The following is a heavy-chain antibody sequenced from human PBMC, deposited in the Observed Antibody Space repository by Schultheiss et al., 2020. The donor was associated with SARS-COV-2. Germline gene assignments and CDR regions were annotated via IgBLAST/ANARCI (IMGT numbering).Heavy chain of an antibody. J-gene: IGHJ3*02. D-gene: IGHD5-18*01. CDR2: IWYDGSNK. V-gene: IGHV3-33*08. CDR3: AREGGQDSAMTLSAFDI. CDR1: GFTFSSYG. Sequence: GGSLRLSCAASGFTFSSYGMHWVRQAPGKGLEWVAVIWYDGSNKYYADSVKGRFTISRDNSKNTLFLQMNSLRTEDTAVYFCAREGGQDSAMTLSAFDIWGQGTMVTVSS.